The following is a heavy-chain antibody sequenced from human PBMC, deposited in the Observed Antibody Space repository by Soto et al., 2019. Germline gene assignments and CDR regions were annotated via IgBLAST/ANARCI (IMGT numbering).Heavy chain of an antibody. CDR1: GFTFSSYA. CDR2: ISGSGGST. V-gene: IGHV3-23*01. J-gene: IGHJ5*02. Sequence: EVQLLESGGGLVQPGGSLRLSCAASGFTFSSYAMSWVRQAPGKGLEWVSAISGSGGSTYYADSVKGRFTISRDNSKNTLYLQMNSLRGEDTAVYYCAKDLDVVVPAAMGRFDPWGQGTLVTVSS. CDR3: AKDLDVVVPAAMGRFDP. D-gene: IGHD2-2*01.